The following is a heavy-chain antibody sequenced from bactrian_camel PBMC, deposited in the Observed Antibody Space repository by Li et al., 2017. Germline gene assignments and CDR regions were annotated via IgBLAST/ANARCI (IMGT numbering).Heavy chain of an antibody. J-gene: IGHJ4*01. CDR2: IYTGNGAT. CDR3: AADGPYPQICDVESPLSAYIY. D-gene: IGHD4*01. V-gene: IGHV3-2*01. CDR1: GYTYSSIC. Sequence: HVQLVESGGASVQPGGSLRLSCAASGYTYSSICMGWFRQAPGKEREAVANIYTGNGATHYSASAKGRFTISQDNAKNTLCLQMNKLVPEDTAIYHCAADGPYPQICDVESPLSAYIYWGQGTQVTVS.